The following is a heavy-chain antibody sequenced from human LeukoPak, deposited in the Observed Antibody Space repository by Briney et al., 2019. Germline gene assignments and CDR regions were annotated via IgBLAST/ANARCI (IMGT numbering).Heavy chain of an antibody. J-gene: IGHJ5*02. CDR2: ISGGGGSS. CDR1: GFTFSSYA. CDR3: AKDHRVGQLLLLP. D-gene: IGHD2-15*01. V-gene: IGHV3-23*01. Sequence: GGSLRLSCAASGFTFSSYAMAWVGQAPGMGLEGVSTISGGGGSSYYADSVKGRFTISRDNSKNTLYLQMNNLRAEDTAVYYCAKDHRVGQLLLLPWGQGTLVTVSS.